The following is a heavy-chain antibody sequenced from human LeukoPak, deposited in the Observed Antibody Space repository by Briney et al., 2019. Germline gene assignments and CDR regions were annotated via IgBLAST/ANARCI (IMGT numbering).Heavy chain of an antibody. V-gene: IGHV3-21*01. D-gene: IGHD3-10*01. CDR1: GVTLRRYR. CDR3: ASYYYGSGGDAFDI. CDR2: ISSSSSYI. J-gene: IGHJ3*02. Sequence: VGCLSPSCADSGVTLRRYRMRGVSQAAGEGLKKVSSISSSSSYIYYADSMKGRFTISRDNAKNSLYLQMNSLRAEDTAVYYCASYYYGSGGDAFDIWGQGTMVTVSS.